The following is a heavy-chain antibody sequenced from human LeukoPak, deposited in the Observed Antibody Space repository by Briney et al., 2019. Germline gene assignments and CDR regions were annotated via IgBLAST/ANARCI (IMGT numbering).Heavy chain of an antibody. CDR3: ASMAAHGFFDY. V-gene: IGHV3-30-3*01. CDR1: GFTFSSYA. J-gene: IGHJ4*02. Sequence: PGGSLRLSCAASGFTFSSYAMHWVRQAPGKGLEGVAVISYDGSNKYYADSVKGRFTISRDNSKNTLYLQMNSLRAEDTAVYYCASMAAHGFFDYWGQGTLVTVSS. D-gene: IGHD6-6*01. CDR2: ISYDGSNK.